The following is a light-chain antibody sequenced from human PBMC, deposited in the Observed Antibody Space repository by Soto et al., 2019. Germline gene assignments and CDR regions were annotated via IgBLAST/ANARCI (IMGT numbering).Light chain of an antibody. V-gene: IGLV2-14*01. CDR2: EVN. J-gene: IGLJ1*01. CDR3: VSFTTTXTHV. Sequence: QSLLSQPASLSGSPVQSITISRTGTSSDIGAYDYFSWFQQHPGKAPKLMISEVNNRPSGVCNRFSGSKSGNTAYLTISGLQVEDEAEYFCVSFTTTXTHVLGTGTKVXVX. CDR1: SSDIGAYDY.